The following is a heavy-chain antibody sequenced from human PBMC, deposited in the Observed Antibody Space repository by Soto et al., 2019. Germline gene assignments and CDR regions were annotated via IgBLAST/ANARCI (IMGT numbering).Heavy chain of an antibody. CDR3: ARSMTTVVTLDY. Sequence: SETLSLTCTVSGDSIRSSYWSWIRQPPGKGLEWIAYIFHSGSTNYNPSLKSRVTISVDTSKNQFSLKLSSVTAADTAVYYCARSMTTVVTLDYWGQGTLVTVSS. CDR1: GDSIRSSY. V-gene: IGHV4-4*08. CDR2: IFHSGST. J-gene: IGHJ4*02. D-gene: IGHD4-17*01.